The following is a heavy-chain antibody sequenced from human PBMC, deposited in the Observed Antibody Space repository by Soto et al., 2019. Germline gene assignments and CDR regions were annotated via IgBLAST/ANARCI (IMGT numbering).Heavy chain of an antibody. J-gene: IGHJ3*02. Sequence: QVQLQQWGAGLLKPSETLSLTCAVYGGSFSGYYWSWIRQPPGKGLEWIGEINHSGSTNYNPSLKRRVTISVDTSKNQFSLKLSSVTAADTAVYYCARGRVRYFDWLLNDAFDIWGQGTMVTVSS. CDR3: ARGRVRYFDWLLNDAFDI. CDR2: INHSGST. D-gene: IGHD3-9*01. V-gene: IGHV4-34*01. CDR1: GGSFSGYY.